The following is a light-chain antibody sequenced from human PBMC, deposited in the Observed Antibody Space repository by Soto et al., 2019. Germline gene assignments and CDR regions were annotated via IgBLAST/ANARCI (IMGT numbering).Light chain of an antibody. J-gene: IGLJ1*01. CDR1: SSNIGAGYD. CDR3: QSYDISLSAYV. CDR2: SNN. Sequence: QSVLAQPPSVSGAPGQRVTISCTGSSSNIGAGYDVHWYQQLPGTAPKLLIYSNNNRPSGVPDRFSGSKSATSASLAITGLQAEDETDYYCQSYDISLSAYVFGTGTKATVL. V-gene: IGLV1-40*01.